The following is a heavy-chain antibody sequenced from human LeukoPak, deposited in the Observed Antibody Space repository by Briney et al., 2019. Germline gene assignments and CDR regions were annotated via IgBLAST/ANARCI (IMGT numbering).Heavy chain of an antibody. CDR1: GIVFSNTA. J-gene: IGHJ4*02. Sequence: GGSLRLSCAASGIVFSNTAMNWARQSPGKGLEWVSTISGSAGSTYYADSVKGRFTISRDNSKNTLYLQMNSLRAEDTAVYSCAKDFSSGYYITTFDYWGQGTLVTVSS. V-gene: IGHV3-23*01. CDR3: AKDFSSGYYITTFDY. D-gene: IGHD3-22*01. CDR2: ISGSAGST.